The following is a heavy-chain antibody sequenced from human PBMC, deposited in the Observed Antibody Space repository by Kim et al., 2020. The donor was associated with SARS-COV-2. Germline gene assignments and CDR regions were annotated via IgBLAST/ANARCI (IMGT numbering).Heavy chain of an antibody. Sequence: GGSLRLSCAASGFTFSSYAMHWVRQAPGKGLEWVAVISYDGSNKYYADSVKGRFTISRDNSKNTLYLQMNSLRAEDTAVYYCARDGPPPHIVVVIALGSACDIWGQGTMVTVSS. D-gene: IGHD2-21*01. CDR3: ARDGPPPHIVVVIALGSACDI. J-gene: IGHJ3*02. V-gene: IGHV3-30-3*01. CDR2: ISYDGSNK. CDR1: GFTFSSYA.